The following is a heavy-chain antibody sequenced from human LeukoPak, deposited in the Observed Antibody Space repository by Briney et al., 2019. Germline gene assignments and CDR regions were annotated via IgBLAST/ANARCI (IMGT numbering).Heavy chain of an antibody. CDR3: ARVRIDYGSGSYYRPSFDY. V-gene: IGHV4-39*07. D-gene: IGHD3-10*01. CDR2: IYYSGST. J-gene: IGHJ4*02. CDR1: GGSISSSSYY. Sequence: SETLSLTCTVSGGSISSSSYYWGWIRQPPGKGLEWIGSIYYSGSTYYNPSLKSRVTISVDTSKNQFSLKLSSVTAADTAVYYCARVRIDYGSGSYYRPSFDYWGQGTLVTISS.